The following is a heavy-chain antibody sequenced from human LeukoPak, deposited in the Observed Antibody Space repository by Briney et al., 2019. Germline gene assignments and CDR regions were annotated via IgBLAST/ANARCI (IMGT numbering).Heavy chain of an antibody. V-gene: IGHV3-23*01. D-gene: IGHD6-19*01. Sequence: PGGSLRLSCAASGFTFSSYGMSWVRQAPGKGLEWVSAISGSGGSTYYADSVKGRFTISRDNAKNSLYLQMNSLRAEDTAVYYCARVDLGSGWYAGYWGQGTLVTVSS. CDR1: GFTFSSYG. J-gene: IGHJ4*02. CDR3: ARVDLGSGWYAGY. CDR2: ISGSGGST.